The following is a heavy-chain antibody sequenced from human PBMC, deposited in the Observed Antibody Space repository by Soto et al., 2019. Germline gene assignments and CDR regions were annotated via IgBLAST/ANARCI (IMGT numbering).Heavy chain of an antibody. CDR2: ISGSGGST. CDR1: GFTFSSYA. Sequence: PGGSLRLSCAASGFTFSSYAMSWVRQAPGKGLEWVSAISGSGGSTYYADSVKGRFTISRDNSKNTLYLQMNSLRAEDTAVYYCAKDALIMVHAQSGDGMDLWGQGTTVTVSS. CDR3: AKDALIMVHAQSGDGMDL. D-gene: IGHD2-8*01. V-gene: IGHV3-23*01. J-gene: IGHJ6*02.